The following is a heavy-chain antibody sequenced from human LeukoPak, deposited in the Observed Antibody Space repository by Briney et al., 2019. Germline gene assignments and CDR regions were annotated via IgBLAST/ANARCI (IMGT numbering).Heavy chain of an antibody. CDR2: IKQDGSEK. CDR1: GFTFSSYW. CDR3: ATKSPPQYYYDSSGYDY. V-gene: IGHV3-7*03. Sequence: GGSLRLSCAASGFTFSSYWMSWVRQAPGKGLEWVANIKQDGSEKYYVDSVKGRFTISRDNAKNSLYLQMNSLRAEDTAVYYCATKSPPQYYYDSSGYDYWGQGTLVTVSS. D-gene: IGHD3-22*01. J-gene: IGHJ4*02.